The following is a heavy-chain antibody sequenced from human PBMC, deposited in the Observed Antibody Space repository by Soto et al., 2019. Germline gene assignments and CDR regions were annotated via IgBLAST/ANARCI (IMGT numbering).Heavy chain of an antibody. J-gene: IGHJ6*02. CDR3: ARFSGDYLAYGMDG. CDR1: VYHFSAYW. Sequence: GDSQTISGTVSVYHFSAYWMAWVRQIPGKGLEWMGIIYPGDSDTRYSPSFQGQVTISADESITTAYLQWSSLKASDTAMYYCARFSGDYLAYGMDGWGQGNTVTVS. V-gene: IGHV5-51*01. CDR2: IYPGDSDT. D-gene: IGHD6-19*01.